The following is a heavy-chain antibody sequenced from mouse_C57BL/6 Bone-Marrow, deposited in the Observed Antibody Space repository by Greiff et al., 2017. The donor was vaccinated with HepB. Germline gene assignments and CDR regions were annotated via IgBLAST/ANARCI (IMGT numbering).Heavy chain of an antibody. CDR2: ISYSGST. D-gene: IGHD2-3*01. CDR1: GYSITSDY. V-gene: IGHV3-8*01. Sequence: EVQRVESGPGLAKPSQTLSLTCSVTGYSITSDYWNWIRKFPGNKLEYMGYISYSGSTYYNPSLKSRISITRDTSKNQYYLQLNSVTTEDTATYYCARYTDGYSRGHWYFDVWGTGTTVTVSS. CDR3: ARYTDGYSRGHWYFDV. J-gene: IGHJ1*03.